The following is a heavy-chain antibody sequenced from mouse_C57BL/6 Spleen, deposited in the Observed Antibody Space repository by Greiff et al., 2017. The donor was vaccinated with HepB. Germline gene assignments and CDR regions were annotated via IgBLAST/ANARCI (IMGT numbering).Heavy chain of an antibody. V-gene: IGHV1-62-2*01. Sequence: QVQLQQSGAELVKPGASVKLSCKASGYTFTEYTIHWVKQRSGQGLEWIGWFYPGGGSIKYNEKFKDKATLTADKSSSTVYMELSRLTSEDSAVYFCARHEVGDYYGSSWFAYWGQGTLVTVSA. CDR2: FYPGGGSI. CDR3: ARHEVGDYYGSSWFAY. D-gene: IGHD1-1*01. CDR1: GYTFTEYT. J-gene: IGHJ3*01.